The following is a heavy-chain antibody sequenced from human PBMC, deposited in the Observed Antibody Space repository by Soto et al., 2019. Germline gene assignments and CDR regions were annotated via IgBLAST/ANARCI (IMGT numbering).Heavy chain of an antibody. J-gene: IGHJ5*02. V-gene: IGHV3-33*01. CDR3: ARDKTPGYES. CDR1: GFTFSSYG. D-gene: IGHD6-13*01. CDR2: IWYNGNNE. Sequence: PGGSLRLSCAASGFTFSSYGMHWVRQAPGDGLEWVAVIWYNGNNEYYADSVKGRFTVSRDNSKNTLYLQMNSLRAEDTAVYYCARDKTPGYESWGQGTLVTVSS.